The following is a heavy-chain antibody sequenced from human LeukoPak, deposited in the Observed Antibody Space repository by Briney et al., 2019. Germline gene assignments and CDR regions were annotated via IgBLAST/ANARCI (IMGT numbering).Heavy chain of an antibody. V-gene: IGHV3-23*01. CDR3: ARAVAGGSYYESNYYYYMDV. CDR2: ISGGSEDT. Sequence: GGSLRLSCTASGFTFGSYAMSWVRQAPGKGLEWVSSISGGSEDTYYADSVKGRFTISRDNSKSTLYLQMNSLRAEDTAVYYCARAVAGGSYYESNYYYYMDVWGKGTTVTVSS. D-gene: IGHD1-26*01. CDR1: GFTFGSYA. J-gene: IGHJ6*03.